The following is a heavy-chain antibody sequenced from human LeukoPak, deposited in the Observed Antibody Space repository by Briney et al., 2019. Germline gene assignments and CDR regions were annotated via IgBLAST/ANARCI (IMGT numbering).Heavy chain of an antibody. V-gene: IGHV3-30*04. CDR2: ISYDGSNK. CDR1: GFTFSSYA. J-gene: IGHJ2*01. Sequence: GGSLRLSCAASGFTFSSYAMHWVRQAPGKGLEWVAVISYDGSNKYYADSVKGRFTISRDNSKNTLYLQMNSLRAEDTAVYYCARGSGDYVWYFDLWGRGTLVTVSS. D-gene: IGHD4-17*01. CDR3: ARGSGDYVWYFDL.